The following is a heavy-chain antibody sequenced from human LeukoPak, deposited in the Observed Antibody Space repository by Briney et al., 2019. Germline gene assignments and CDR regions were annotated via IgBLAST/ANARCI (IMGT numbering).Heavy chain of an antibody. CDR1: GGSISSYY. CDR3: ARHAPDYYDSSGSAAGAYFDY. V-gene: IGHV4-59*05. J-gene: IGHJ4*02. Sequence: PSETLSLTCTVSGGSISSYYWSWIRQPPGKGLEWIGSIYYSGSTYYNPSLKSRVTISVDTSKNQFSLKLSSVTAADTAVYCCARHAPDYYDSSGSAAGAYFDYWGQGTLVTVSS. D-gene: IGHD3-22*01. CDR2: IYYSGST.